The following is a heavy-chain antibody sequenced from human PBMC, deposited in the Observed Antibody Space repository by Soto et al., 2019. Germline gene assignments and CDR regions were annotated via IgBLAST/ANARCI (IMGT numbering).Heavy chain of an antibody. D-gene: IGHD5-12*01. V-gene: IGHV6-1*01. CDR2: TYFRSKWYN. Sequence: SQTLSLTCAISGDSVSNNSASWNWFRQSPSRGLEWLGRTYFRSKWYNDYAVSVKSRIIINPDTSNNQFSLQLNSVTPEDTAVYFCAKGDNLGPKTGYAFDPWGQGIMVTVSS. CDR1: GDSVSNNSAS. J-gene: IGHJ5*02. CDR3: AKGDNLGPKTGYAFDP.